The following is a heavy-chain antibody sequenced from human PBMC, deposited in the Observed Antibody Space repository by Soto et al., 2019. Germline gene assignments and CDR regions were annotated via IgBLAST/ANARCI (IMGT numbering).Heavy chain of an antibody. V-gene: IGHV3-30*18. J-gene: IGHJ3*02. D-gene: IGHD3-22*01. CDR3: AKPNYYDSSGYFTGGASDI. CDR1: GFTFSSYG. Sequence: QVQLVESGGGVVQPGRSLRLSCEASGFTFSSYGMHWVRQAPGKGLEWVAVISDDVRNKYYADSVKGRFTISRDNSKNTVYLQMNSLRPEDTAIYYCAKPNYYDSSGYFTGGASDIWGQGTRVTVSS. CDR2: ISDDVRNK.